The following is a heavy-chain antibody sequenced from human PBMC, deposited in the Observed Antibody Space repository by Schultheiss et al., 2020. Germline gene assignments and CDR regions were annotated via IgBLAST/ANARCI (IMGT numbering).Heavy chain of an antibody. Sequence: GESLKISCTASGFTFGDYAMSWFRQAPGKGLEWVGFIRSKAYGGTTEYAASVKGRFTISRDDSKNTLYLQMNSLKTEDTAVYYCARDGTDSSGWYRSIDYWGQGNLGTVSS. V-gene: IGHV3-49*03. CDR2: IRSKAYGGTT. D-gene: IGHD6-19*01. CDR1: GFTFGDYA. CDR3: ARDGTDSSGWYRSIDY. J-gene: IGHJ4*02.